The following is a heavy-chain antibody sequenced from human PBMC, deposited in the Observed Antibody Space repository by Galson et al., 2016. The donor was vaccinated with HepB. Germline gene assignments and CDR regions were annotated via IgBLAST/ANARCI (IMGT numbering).Heavy chain of an antibody. Sequence: SVKVSCKASGFAFSDFGYTWVRQAPGQGLEWMGWISAYNGHTNYAENFQYRLTLTTDTSTSTAYMDLTSLRSDDTAVYYCARDTGLRAPEWFDLWGQGTLVSVSS. D-gene: IGHD1-1*01. CDR3: ARDTGLRAPEWFDL. CDR1: GFAFSDFG. J-gene: IGHJ5*02. V-gene: IGHV1-18*01. CDR2: ISAYNGHT.